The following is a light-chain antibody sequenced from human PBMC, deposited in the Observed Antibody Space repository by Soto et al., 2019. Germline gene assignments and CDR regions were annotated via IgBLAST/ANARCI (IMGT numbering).Light chain of an antibody. CDR2: DVS. J-gene: IGKJ3*01. CDR1: QDISIY. V-gene: IGKV1-33*01. Sequence: DLQMTQSPSSLSASVGDRVTITCQASQDISIYLNWYQQKSGKAPKLLIYDVSNLETGVPSRCSGSGSRTDFSFTISSLQHEDIATYYCQQYDTLPFTVGPGTKVDI. CDR3: QQYDTLPFT.